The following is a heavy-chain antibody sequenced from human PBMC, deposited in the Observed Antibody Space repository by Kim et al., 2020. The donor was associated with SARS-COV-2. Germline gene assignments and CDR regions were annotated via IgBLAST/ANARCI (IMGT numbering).Heavy chain of an antibody. J-gene: IGHJ4*02. CDR1: GYTFTSYA. CDR3: ARDLGAAAANLYSSGWYF. D-gene: IGHD6-19*01. Sequence: ASVKVSCKASGYTFTSYAMHWVRQAPGQRLEWMGWINAGNGNTKYSQKFQGRVTITRDTSASTAYMELSSLRSEDTAVYYCARDLGAAAANLYSSGWYFWGQGTLVTVSS. V-gene: IGHV1-3*01. CDR2: INAGNGNT.